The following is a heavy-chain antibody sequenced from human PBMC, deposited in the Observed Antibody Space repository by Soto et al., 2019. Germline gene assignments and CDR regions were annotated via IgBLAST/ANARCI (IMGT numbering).Heavy chain of an antibody. J-gene: IGHJ3*02. Sequence: ESGGGVVQPGRSLRLSCAASGFTFSSYGMHWVRQAPGKGLEWVAVIWYDGSNKYYADSVKGRFTISRDNSKNTLYLQMNSLRAEDTAVYYCAGNVAGTTFDAFDIWGQGTMVTVSS. CDR2: IWYDGSNK. CDR1: GFTFSSYG. D-gene: IGHD1-7*01. V-gene: IGHV3-33*01. CDR3: AGNVAGTTFDAFDI.